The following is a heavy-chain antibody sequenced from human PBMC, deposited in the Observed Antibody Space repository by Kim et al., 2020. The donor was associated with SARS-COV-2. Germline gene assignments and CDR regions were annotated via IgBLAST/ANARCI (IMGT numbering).Heavy chain of an antibody. CDR2: IIPIFGTA. V-gene: IGHV1-69*13. CDR3: ARDQREIVGATWEENP. D-gene: IGHD1-26*01. J-gene: IGHJ5*02. CDR1: GGTFSSYA. Sequence: SVKVSCKASGGTFSSYAISWVRQAPGQGLEWMGGIIPIFGTANYAQKFQGRVTITADESTSTAYMELSSLRSEDTAVYYCARDQREIVGATWEENPWGQGTLVTVSS.